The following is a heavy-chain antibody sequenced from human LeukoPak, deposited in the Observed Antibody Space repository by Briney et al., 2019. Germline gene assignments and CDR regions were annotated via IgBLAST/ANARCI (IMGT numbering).Heavy chain of an antibody. D-gene: IGHD5-12*01. CDR1: GYSISSGYY. CDR2: IYHSGNT. V-gene: IGHV4-38-2*02. J-gene: IGHJ4*02. CDR3: ARVGGYDFFFDY. Sequence: SETLSLTCTVSGYSISSGYYWGWIRQPPGKGLEWIGSIYHSGNTYYNPSLKSRIIISVDTSKNQFSLKLRSVTAADTAVYYCARVGGYDFFFDYWGQGTLVTVSS.